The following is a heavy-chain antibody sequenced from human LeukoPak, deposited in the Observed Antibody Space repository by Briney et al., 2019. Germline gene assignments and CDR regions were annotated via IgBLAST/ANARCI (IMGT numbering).Heavy chain of an antibody. CDR3: ARDLSAAFDF. CDR1: GFPFSSYG. D-gene: IGHD6-19*01. V-gene: IGHV3-33*01. CDR2: LVYDARS. Sequence: GGSLRLSCAASGFPFSSYGMHWVRQAPGKGLEWVARLVYDARSDYANSVKGRFSISRDDSKNTLFLDMSNLRVEDTALYYCARDLSAAFDFWGQGVLVTVSS. J-gene: IGHJ4*02.